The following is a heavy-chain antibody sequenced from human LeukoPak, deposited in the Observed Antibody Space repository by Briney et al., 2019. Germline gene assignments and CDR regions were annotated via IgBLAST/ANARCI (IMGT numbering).Heavy chain of an antibody. CDR2: IKEDGSEK. V-gene: IGHV3-7*01. Sequence: PGGSLRLSCAASGFTFSSYWMSWVRQAPGKGLEWVAHIKEDGSEKYYVDSVKGRFTISGDNAKNSLYLQMNSLRVEDTAVYYCARGPLIAAAGTTWGQGTLVTVSS. J-gene: IGHJ5*02. CDR1: GFTFSSYW. D-gene: IGHD6-13*01. CDR3: ARGPLIAAAGTT.